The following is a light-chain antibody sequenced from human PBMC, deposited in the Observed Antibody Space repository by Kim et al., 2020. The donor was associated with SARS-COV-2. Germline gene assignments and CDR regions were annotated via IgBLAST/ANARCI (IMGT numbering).Light chain of an antibody. V-gene: IGLV3-1*01. CDR3: QAWDSSTGGV. CDR2: QDS. J-gene: IGLJ1*01. CDR1: KLGDKY. Sequence: VPRGQTASITCSGDKLGDKYACWYQKKPGQSPVVVIYQDSKRPSGIPERFSGSNSGNTATLTISGTQAMDEADYYCQAWDSSTGGVFGTGTKVTVL.